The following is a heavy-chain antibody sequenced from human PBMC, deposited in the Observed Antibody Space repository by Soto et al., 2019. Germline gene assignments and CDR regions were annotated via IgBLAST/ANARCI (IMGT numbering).Heavy chain of an antibody. CDR3: ARDLRGRRSGRFDP. V-gene: IGHV4-31*03. D-gene: IGHD3-10*01. CDR2: IYYSGVT. CDR1: GDPITSGGFY. Sequence: QVQLQESGPGLVKPSETLSLTCTLSGDPITSGGFYWTWIPQHPAKGLEWIGYIYYSGVTYYNPSLKSRATISVDTSKNQFSLNLSSVSAADTAMYYCARDLRGRRSGRFDPWGQGTLVTVSS. J-gene: IGHJ5*02.